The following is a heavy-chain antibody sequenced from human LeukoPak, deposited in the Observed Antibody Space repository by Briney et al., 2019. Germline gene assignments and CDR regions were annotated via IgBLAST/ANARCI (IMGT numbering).Heavy chain of an antibody. D-gene: IGHD4-23*01. CDR3: ARSDYGGNLFDY. J-gene: IGHJ4*02. Sequence: ASVKVSCKASGYTFTGYYMHWVRQAPGQGLEWMGRINPNSGGTNYAQKFQGRVTMTRDTSISTAYMELSRLRSDDTAVYYCARSDYGGNLFDYWGRGTLVTVSS. CDR1: GYTFTGYY. V-gene: IGHV1-2*06. CDR2: INPNSGGT.